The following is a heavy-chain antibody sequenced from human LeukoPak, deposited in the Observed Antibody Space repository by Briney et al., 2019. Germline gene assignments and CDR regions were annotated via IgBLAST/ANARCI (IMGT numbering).Heavy chain of an antibody. V-gene: IGHV4-39*01. CDR2: IYYSGNT. Sequence: SETLSLTCTVSGGSITSSTYYWGWIRQPPGKGLEWIGTIYYSGNTYYNPSLKSRVTMSVDTSKNQFSLKLSSVTAADTAVYYCARSSSTTVTTFDYWGQGSLVTVSS. D-gene: IGHD4-17*01. CDR3: ARSSSTTVTTFDY. J-gene: IGHJ4*02. CDR1: GGSITSSTYY.